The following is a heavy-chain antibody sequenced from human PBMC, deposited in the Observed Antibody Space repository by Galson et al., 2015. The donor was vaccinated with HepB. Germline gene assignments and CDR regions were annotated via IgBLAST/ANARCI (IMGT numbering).Heavy chain of an antibody. CDR2: INQDGSEK. J-gene: IGHJ4*02. V-gene: IGHV3-7*03. D-gene: IGHD1-26*01. CDR1: GFTFSGYW. Sequence: SCAASGFTFSGYWMSWVRQAPGKGLEWVANINQDGSEKNYVDSVKGRFTISRDNAKNSLYLQMNSLRAEDTAVFYCARGGAGPHYFDYWGQGTLVTVSS. CDR3: ARGGAGPHYFDY.